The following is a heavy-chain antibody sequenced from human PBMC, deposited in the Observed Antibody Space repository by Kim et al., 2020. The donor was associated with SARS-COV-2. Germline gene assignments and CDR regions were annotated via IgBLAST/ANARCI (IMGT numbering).Heavy chain of an antibody. CDR3: GRVVLWSYYRTIDY. Sequence: GGSLRLSCAASGFTFSDHYMDWVRQAPGKGLEWVGRTRNKANSYTTEYAASVKGRFTISRDDSKNSVYLQMNSLKTEDTAVYYCGRVVLWSYYRTIDYWGQGTLVSVSS. V-gene: IGHV3-72*01. CDR2: TRNKANSYTT. CDR1: GFTFSDHY. J-gene: IGHJ4*02. D-gene: IGHD3-10*01.